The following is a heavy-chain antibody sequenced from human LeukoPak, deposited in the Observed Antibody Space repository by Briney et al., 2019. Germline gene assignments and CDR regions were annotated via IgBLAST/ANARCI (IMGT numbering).Heavy chain of an antibody. Sequence: GRSLRLSCAASGFTFSSYAMHWVRQAPGKGLEWVAVISYDGSNKYYADSVKGRFTISRDNSKNTLYLQMNSLRAEDTAVYCCARGHPEGLRFLEWLREPHSIDYWGQGTLVTVSS. CDR3: ARGHPEGLRFLEWLREPHSIDY. CDR1: GFTFSSYA. CDR2: ISYDGSNK. D-gene: IGHD3-3*01. J-gene: IGHJ4*02. V-gene: IGHV3-30-3*01.